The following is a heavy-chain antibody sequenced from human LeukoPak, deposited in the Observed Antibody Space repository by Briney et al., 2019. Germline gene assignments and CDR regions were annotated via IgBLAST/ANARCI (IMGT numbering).Heavy chain of an antibody. CDR3: AKDQKSIAATRYDY. CDR1: GFTFANYA. CDR2: ISGSGGST. V-gene: IGHV3-23*01. J-gene: IGHJ4*02. Sequence: QPGGSLRLSCAASGFTFANYAMSWVRQGPGKGLEWVSTISGSGGSTYYADSVKGRFTISRDNSKNTLFLQMNSLRADDTAVYFCAKDQKSIAATRYDYWGQGTLVTVSS. D-gene: IGHD6-13*01.